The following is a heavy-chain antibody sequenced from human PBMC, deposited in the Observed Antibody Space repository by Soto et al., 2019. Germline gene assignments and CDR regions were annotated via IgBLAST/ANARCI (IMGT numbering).Heavy chain of an antibody. D-gene: IGHD6-19*01. CDR2: ISNDGSNI. J-gene: IGHJ5*01. V-gene: IGHV3-30-3*01. Sequence: GGSLRLSCVGSGFTFSSYAMHWVRQAPGTGLEWVAVISNDGSNIYYADSVKGRLTISRDNSENTLYLQMNSLGSDDTAIYYCVREGVWGSGWFVYWRQGTLVTVSS. CDR1: GFTFSSYA. CDR3: VREGVWGSGWFVY.